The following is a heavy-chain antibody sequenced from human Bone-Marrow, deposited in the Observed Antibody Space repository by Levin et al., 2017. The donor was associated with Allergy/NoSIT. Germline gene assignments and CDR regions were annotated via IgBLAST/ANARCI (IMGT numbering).Heavy chain of an antibody. J-gene: IGHJ5*02. CDR2: IYYNSYT. V-gene: IGHV4-39*07. Sequence: SQTLSLTCTVSGASINSTNYYWGWIRQPPGKGLEWIGTIYYNSYTYYNPSLKSPVTISKDTSKNQFSLKLSSVTAADTAVYYCARRADNWNVNWFDPWGQGTLVTVSS. CDR3: ARRADNWNVNWFDP. CDR1: GASINSTNYY. D-gene: IGHD1-20*01.